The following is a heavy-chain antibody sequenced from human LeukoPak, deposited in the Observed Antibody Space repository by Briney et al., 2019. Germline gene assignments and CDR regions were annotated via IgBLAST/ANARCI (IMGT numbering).Heavy chain of an antibody. CDR3: GNHDYSDYY. Sequence: GRSLRLSCAASAPSFSNYWTHCDRQAPGEVLVWVSRINTDGTTTSYADSVKGRFTIPRDNAKNTVYLQMNSLRVEDTAVYYCGNHDYSDYYGGQGALVTVSA. V-gene: IGHV3-74*01. CDR1: APSFSNYW. CDR2: INTDGTTT. J-gene: IGHJ4*02. D-gene: IGHD4-11*01.